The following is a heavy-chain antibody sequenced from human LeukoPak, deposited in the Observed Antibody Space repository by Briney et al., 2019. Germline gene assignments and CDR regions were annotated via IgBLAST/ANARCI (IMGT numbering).Heavy chain of an antibody. D-gene: IGHD3-10*01. V-gene: IGHV1-18*01. Sequence: GASVKVSCKASGYTFTSYGISWVRQAPGQGLEWMGWISAYNGNTNYAQKLQGRVTMTTDTSTSTAYMELRSLRSDDTAVYYCARDPGVVRGVKNYYYYYMDVWGKGTTVTVSS. CDR3: ARDPGVVRGVKNYYYYYMDV. J-gene: IGHJ6*03. CDR1: GYTFTSYG. CDR2: ISAYNGNT.